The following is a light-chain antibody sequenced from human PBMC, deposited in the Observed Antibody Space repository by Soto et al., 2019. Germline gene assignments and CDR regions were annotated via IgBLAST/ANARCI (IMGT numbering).Light chain of an antibody. CDR3: QSYDSSLSVV. CDR2: DNT. Sequence: QSVLTQPPSVSGAPGQRVTISCTGSGSTIGAGYDVHWYQQLPGTAPRLLIYDNTNRPSGVPDRFSGSKSGTSASLAISWLQAEDEADYYCQSYDSSLSVVFGGGTKVTVL. J-gene: IGLJ2*01. V-gene: IGLV1-40*01. CDR1: GSTIGAGYD.